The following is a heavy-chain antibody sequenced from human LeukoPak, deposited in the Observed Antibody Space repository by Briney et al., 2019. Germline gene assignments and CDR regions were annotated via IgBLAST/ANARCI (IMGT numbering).Heavy chain of an antibody. CDR3: ARLDNNAWYYAFDI. CDR2: IYYSGST. CDR1: GGSISSSSYY. D-gene: IGHD6-19*01. Sequence: RSVTLSLTCTVSGGSISSSSYYWGWIRQPPGKVLEWIGSIYYSGSTYYNPSLKSRVTISVDTSENQFSLKLSSVTAADTAVYCCARLDNNAWYYAFDIWSQGTMVTVSS. J-gene: IGHJ3*02. V-gene: IGHV4-39*01.